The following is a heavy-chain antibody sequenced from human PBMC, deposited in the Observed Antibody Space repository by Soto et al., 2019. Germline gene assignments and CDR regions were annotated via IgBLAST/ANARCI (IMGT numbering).Heavy chain of an antibody. CDR1: GFTFSSYA. Sequence: PGGSLRLSCAASGFTFSSYAMNWVRQAPGKGLEWVSVISDSGGSAYYADSVKGRFTISRDNSKNTLYLQMNSLRAEDTAVYYCAKRFPDFDYWGQGALVTVSS. D-gene: IGHD3-10*01. CDR2: ISDSGGSA. J-gene: IGHJ4*02. V-gene: IGHV3-23*01. CDR3: AKRFPDFDY.